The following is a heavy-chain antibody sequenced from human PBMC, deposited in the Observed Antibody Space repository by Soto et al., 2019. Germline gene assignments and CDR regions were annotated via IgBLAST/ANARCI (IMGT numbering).Heavy chain of an antibody. CDR3: AKDPLGRFLEWLPSYYFDY. J-gene: IGHJ4*02. D-gene: IGHD3-3*01. CDR2: ISGSGGST. CDR1: GFTFSSYA. V-gene: IGHV3-23*01. Sequence: GGSLRLSCAASGFTFSSYAMSWVRQAPGKGLEWVSAISGSGGSTYYADSVKGRFTISRDNSKNTLYLQMNSLRAEDTAVYYCAKDPLGRFLEWLPSYYFDYWGQGTLVTVSS.